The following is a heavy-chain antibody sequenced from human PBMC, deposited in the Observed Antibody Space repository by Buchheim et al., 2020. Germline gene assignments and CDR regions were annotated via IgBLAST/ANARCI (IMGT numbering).Heavy chain of an antibody. J-gene: IGHJ6*02. Sequence: EVQLVESGGGLVQPGGSLRLSCAASGFTFSSYEMNWVRQAPGKGLEWVSYISSSGSTIYYADSVKGRFTISRDNAKNSLYMQMNSLRAEDTAVYYCAIELYCSSTSCYLFDYYYYGMDVWGQGTT. CDR1: GFTFSSYE. V-gene: IGHV3-48*03. D-gene: IGHD2-2*01. CDR2: ISSSGSTI. CDR3: AIELYCSSTSCYLFDYYYYGMDV.